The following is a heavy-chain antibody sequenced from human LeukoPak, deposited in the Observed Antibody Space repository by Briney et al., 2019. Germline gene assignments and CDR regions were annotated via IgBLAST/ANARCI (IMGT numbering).Heavy chain of an antibody. V-gene: IGHV1-46*01. Sequence: GASVKVSCKASGYTFTSYYMHWVRQAPGQGLEWMGIINPSGGSTSYAQKFQGRVTMTRDMSTSTVYMELSSLRSEDTALYYCARDGGTTGTYDIWGQGTMVTVSS. J-gene: IGHJ3*02. CDR2: INPSGGST. CDR1: GYTFTSYY. CDR3: ARDGGTTGTYDI. D-gene: IGHD1-1*01.